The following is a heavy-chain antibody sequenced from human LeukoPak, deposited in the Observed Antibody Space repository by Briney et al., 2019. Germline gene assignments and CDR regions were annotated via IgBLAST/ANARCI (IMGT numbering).Heavy chain of an antibody. CDR1: GDSVSSNSAA. V-gene: IGHV6-1*01. CDR3: ARALYCSGGSCYSNGDDAFDI. D-gene: IGHD2-15*01. J-gene: IGHJ3*02. CDR2: TYYRSKWYN. Sequence: SQTLSLTCAISGDSVSSNSAAWNWIRQSPSRGLEWLGRTYYRSKWYNDYAVSVKSRITINPDTSKNQFSLQLNSVTPEDTAVYYCARALYCSGGSCYSNGDDAFDIWGQGTVVTVSS.